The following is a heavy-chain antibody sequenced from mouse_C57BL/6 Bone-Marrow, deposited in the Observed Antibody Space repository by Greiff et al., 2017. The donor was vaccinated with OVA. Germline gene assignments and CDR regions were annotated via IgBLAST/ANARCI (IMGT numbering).Heavy chain of an antibody. CDR2: IYPRSGNT. V-gene: IGHV1-81*01. CDR3: ARNEDYYGKDFDV. J-gene: IGHJ1*03. CDR1: GYTFTSYG. D-gene: IGHD1-1*01. Sequence: VQLVESGAELARPGASVKLSCKASGYTFTSYGISWVKQRTGQGLEWIGEIYPRSGNTYYNEKFKGKATLTADKSSSTAYMELRSLTSEDSAVYVCARNEDYYGKDFDVWGTGTTVTVSS.